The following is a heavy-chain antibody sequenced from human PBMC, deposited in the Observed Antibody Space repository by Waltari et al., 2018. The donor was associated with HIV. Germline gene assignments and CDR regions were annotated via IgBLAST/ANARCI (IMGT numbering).Heavy chain of an antibody. J-gene: IGHJ4*02. Sequence: EVQLLESGGGLVQPGGSLRLSCAASGFTFSSSAMSWVRQAPGKGLEWVSASSGSGGSTYYADSVKGRFTISRDNSKNTLYLQMNSLRAEDTAVYYCACAKGSGWCDYWGQGTLVTVSS. CDR1: GFTFSSSA. V-gene: IGHV3-23*01. CDR3: ACAKGSGWCDY. D-gene: IGHD6-19*01. CDR2: SSGSGGST.